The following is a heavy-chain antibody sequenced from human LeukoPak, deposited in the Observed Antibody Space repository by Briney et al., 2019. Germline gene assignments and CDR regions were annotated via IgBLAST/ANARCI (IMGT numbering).Heavy chain of an antibody. D-gene: IGHD6-19*01. CDR2: IYSGGST. CDR3: ARSTSGWYEDAFDI. Sequence: GGSLRLSCAASGFTVSSNYMSWVRQAPGKGLEWVSVIYSGGSTYYADSVKGRFTISRDNSKNTLYLQVNSLRAEDTAVYYCARSTSGWYEDAFDIWGQGTMVTVSS. V-gene: IGHV3-66*01. CDR1: GFTVSSNY. J-gene: IGHJ3*02.